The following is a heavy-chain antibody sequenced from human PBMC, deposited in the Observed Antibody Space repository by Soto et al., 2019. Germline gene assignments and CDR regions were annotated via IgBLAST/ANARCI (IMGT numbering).Heavy chain of an antibody. CDR2: IYYSGST. CDR3: ARSTPGIAAAGDY. J-gene: IGHJ4*02. Sequence: SETLSLTCTVSGGSISSSSYYWGWIRQPPGKGLEWIGSIYYSGSTYYNPSLKSRVTISVDTSKNQFSLKLSTVTAADTAVYYCARSTPGIAAAGDYWGQGTLVTVSS. CDR1: GGSISSSSYY. V-gene: IGHV4-39*01. D-gene: IGHD6-13*01.